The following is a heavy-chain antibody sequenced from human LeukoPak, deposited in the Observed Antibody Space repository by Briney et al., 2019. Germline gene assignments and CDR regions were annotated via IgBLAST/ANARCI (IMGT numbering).Heavy chain of an antibody. J-gene: IGHJ4*02. CDR2: IYYSGST. CDR3: ARRLGDY. V-gene: IGHV4-39*01. Sequence: SETLSLTCTVSGGSISSSSYYWGWIRQPPGKGLEWIGSIYYSGSTYYSPSLKCRVTISVDTSNNQFSLKLSSVTAADTAVYYCARRLGDYWGQGTLVTVSS. CDR1: GGSISSSSYY.